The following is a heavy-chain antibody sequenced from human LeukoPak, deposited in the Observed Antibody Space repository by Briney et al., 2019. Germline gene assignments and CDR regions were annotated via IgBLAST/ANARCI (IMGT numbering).Heavy chain of an antibody. D-gene: IGHD6-19*01. CDR3: ARDWIAVAGTIEY. J-gene: IGHJ4*02. CDR1: GFTFSSYW. Sequence: GGSLRLSCAASGFTFSSYWMHWVRQAPGKGLVWVSRINSDGSSTSYADSVKGRFTISRDNSKNTVYLQMNSLRAEDTAVYYCARDWIAVAGTIEYWGQGTLVTVSS. V-gene: IGHV3-74*01. CDR2: INSDGSST.